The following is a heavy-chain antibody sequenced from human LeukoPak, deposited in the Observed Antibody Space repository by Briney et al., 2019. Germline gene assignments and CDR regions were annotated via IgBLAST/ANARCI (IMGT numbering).Heavy chain of an antibody. V-gene: IGHV1-69*13. CDR1: GGTFSSYA. D-gene: IGHD3-22*01. CDR3: ARGYYDSSGYYDYFDY. Sequence: GASVKVSCKASGGTFSSYAIGWVRQAPGQGLEWMGGIIPIFGTANYAQKFQGRVTITADESTSTAYMELSSLRSEDTAVYYCARGYYDSSGYYDYFDYWGQGTLVTVSS. CDR2: IIPIFGTA. J-gene: IGHJ4*02.